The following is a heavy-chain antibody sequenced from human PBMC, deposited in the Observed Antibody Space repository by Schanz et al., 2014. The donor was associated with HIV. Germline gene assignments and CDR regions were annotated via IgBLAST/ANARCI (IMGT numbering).Heavy chain of an antibody. CDR2: ISGNGGST. D-gene: IGHD1-1*01. Sequence: EVRLLESGGGLVQRGGSLRLSCVASTFTFNNYDMGWVRQAPGKGLEWVSGISGNGGSTYHADSVKGRFTISRDNSKNTLYLQMNSLRAEDTAVYYCTKEVPPDVWGQGTTVTVSS. J-gene: IGHJ6*02. CDR3: TKEVPPDV. CDR1: TFTFNNYD. V-gene: IGHV3-23*01.